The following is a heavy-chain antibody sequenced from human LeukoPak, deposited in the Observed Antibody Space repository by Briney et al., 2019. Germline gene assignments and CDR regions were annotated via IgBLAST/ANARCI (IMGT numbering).Heavy chain of an antibody. CDR2: INHSGST. V-gene: IGHV4-34*01. Sequence: SETLSLTCAVYGGSFSGYYWSWIRQPPGKGLEWIGEINHSGSTNYNPSLKSRVTISVDTSKNQFSLKLSSVTAADTAVYYCARDNPYCSGGSCTFDYWGQGTLVTVSS. CDR1: GGSFSGYY. D-gene: IGHD2-15*01. CDR3: ARDNPYCSGGSCTFDY. J-gene: IGHJ4*02.